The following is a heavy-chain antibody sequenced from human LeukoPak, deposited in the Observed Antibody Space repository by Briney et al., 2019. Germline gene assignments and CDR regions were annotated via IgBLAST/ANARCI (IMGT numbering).Heavy chain of an antibody. CDR2: IDPNRGGT. Sequence: ASVKVSCKTSGYTFTDYNMHWVRQAPGQGPEWMGWIDPNRGGTNYAQKLQGRVTMTTDTSTSTAYMELRSLRSDDTAVYYCARIIAVAGTPWFDPWGQGTPVTVSS. V-gene: IGHV1-2*02. J-gene: IGHJ5*02. CDR3: ARIIAVAGTPWFDP. D-gene: IGHD6-19*01. CDR1: GYTFTDYN.